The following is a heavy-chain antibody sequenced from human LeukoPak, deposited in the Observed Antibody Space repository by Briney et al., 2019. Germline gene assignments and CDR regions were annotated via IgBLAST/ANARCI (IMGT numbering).Heavy chain of an antibody. V-gene: IGHV1-2*02. CDR1: GYTFTGYY. J-gene: IGHJ4*02. CDR2: IDPNTGGT. Sequence: ASVKVSCKASGYTFTGYYIHWVRQAPGQGLEWMGWIDPNTGGTHYAQKFQGRVTMTRDTSIGTAYMQLSGLTFDDTAVYYCARGPRAAADDYWGQGTLVTVSS. CDR3: ARGPRAAADDY. D-gene: IGHD6-13*01.